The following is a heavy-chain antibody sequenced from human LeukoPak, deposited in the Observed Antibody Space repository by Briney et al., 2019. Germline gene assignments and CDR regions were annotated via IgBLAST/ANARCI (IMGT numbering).Heavy chain of an antibody. Sequence: SETLSLTCTVSGGSISSYYLSWIRQPAGKGLEWIGRIHTSGSTNYNPSLKSRVTMSVDTSKNQFSLSLSSVTAADTAVYYCARTSSGSYYGIDFDYWGQGTLVTVSS. CDR3: ARTSSGSYYGIDFDY. D-gene: IGHD1-26*01. J-gene: IGHJ4*02. CDR1: GGSISSYY. V-gene: IGHV4-4*07. CDR2: IHTSGST.